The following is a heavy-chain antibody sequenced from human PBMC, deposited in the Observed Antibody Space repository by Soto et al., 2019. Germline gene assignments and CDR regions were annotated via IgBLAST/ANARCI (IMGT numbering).Heavy chain of an antibody. D-gene: IGHD2-15*01. CDR1: GGSISSYY. CDR3: ARGYCSGGSCHRFDP. CDR2: IYYSGST. V-gene: IGHV4-59*01. J-gene: IGHJ5*02. Sequence: SETLSLTCTVSGGSISSYYWSWIRQPPGKGLEWIGYIYYSGSTNYNPSLKSRVTISVDTSKNQFSLKLSSVTAADTAVYYCARGYCSGGSCHRFDPRGQGTLVTVSS.